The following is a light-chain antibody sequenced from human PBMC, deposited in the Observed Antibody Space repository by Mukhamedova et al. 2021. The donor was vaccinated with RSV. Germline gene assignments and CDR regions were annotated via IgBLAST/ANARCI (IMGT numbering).Light chain of an antibody. J-gene: IGLJ2*01. CDR1: TIGSYT. V-gene: IGLV3-21*02. Sequence: STWGGNTIGSYTVHWYQQRPGQAPVLVVYDDDDLPSGIPERFSGSNSGNTATLTISRVEAGDAADYYCQVRGPNSDHPRLFGGGTKVT. CDR3: QVRGPNSDHPRL. CDR2: DDD.